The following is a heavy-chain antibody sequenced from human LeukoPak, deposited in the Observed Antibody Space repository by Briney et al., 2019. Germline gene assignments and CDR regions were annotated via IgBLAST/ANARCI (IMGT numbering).Heavy chain of an antibody. D-gene: IGHD6-6*01. Sequence: KPGGSLRLSCAASGFTVISYAMTWVRQAPGKGLEWVSAISASGGITYYADSVKGRFTISRDNSKNTLYLQMNSLRAEDTAVYYCARTDYSTSSDFQYWGQGTLVTVSS. CDR1: GFTVISYA. CDR3: ARTDYSTSSDFQY. V-gene: IGHV3-23*01. J-gene: IGHJ4*02. CDR2: ISASGGIT.